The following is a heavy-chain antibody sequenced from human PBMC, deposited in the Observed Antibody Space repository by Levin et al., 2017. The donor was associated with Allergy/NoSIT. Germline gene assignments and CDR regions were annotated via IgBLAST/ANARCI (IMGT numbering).Heavy chain of an antibody. Sequence: LSLTCAASGFTFSSYSMNWVRQAPGKGLEWVSYISSSSSTIYYADSVKGRFTISRDNAKNSLYLQMNSLRAEDTAVYYCARESVEYQLLFSAFDIWGQGTMVTVSS. CDR2: ISSSSSTI. CDR3: ARESVEYQLLFSAFDI. J-gene: IGHJ3*02. CDR1: GFTFSSYS. V-gene: IGHV3-48*01. D-gene: IGHD2-2*01.